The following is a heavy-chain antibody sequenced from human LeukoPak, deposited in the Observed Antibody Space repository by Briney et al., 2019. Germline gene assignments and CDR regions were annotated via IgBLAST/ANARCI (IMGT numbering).Heavy chain of an antibody. D-gene: IGHD3-22*01. Sequence: GASVKVSCKASGGTFSSYAISWVRQAPGQGLEWMGGIIPIFGTANYAQKFQGRVTITADESTSTAYMELSSLRSEDTAVYYCARSASSGYSAGFDYWGQGTLVTVSS. CDR1: GGTFSSYA. V-gene: IGHV1-69*13. CDR2: IIPIFGTA. CDR3: ARSASSGYSAGFDY. J-gene: IGHJ4*02.